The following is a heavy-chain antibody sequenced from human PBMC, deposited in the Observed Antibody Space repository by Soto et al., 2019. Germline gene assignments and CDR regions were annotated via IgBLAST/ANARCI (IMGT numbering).Heavy chain of an antibody. CDR2: IKGKTDGGTT. CDR3: TTDDHSNSYDWYTMAV. CDR1: GFTFTYAW. J-gene: IGHJ6*02. V-gene: IGHV3-15*07. D-gene: IGHD4-4*01. Sequence: EVQLVESGGGLVKPGKSLRLSCAASGFTFTYAWLNWVRQVPGKGLEWVGRIKGKTDGGTTDYAAPVKGRFTISRDDSKNTLYLQMNNLKTEDTAVYYCTTDDHSNSYDWYTMAVWGRWTTVTVSS.